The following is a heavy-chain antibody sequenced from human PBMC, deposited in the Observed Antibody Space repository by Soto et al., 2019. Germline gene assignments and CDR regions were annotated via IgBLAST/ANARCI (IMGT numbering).Heavy chain of an antibody. D-gene: IGHD4-17*01. CDR3: AREVVTRPSATYGDYGLDAFDI. CDR1: GGSISSYY. CDR2: IYYSGST. Sequence: SETLCLTCTVSGGSISSYYWSWIRQPPGKGLEWIGYIYYSGSTNYNPSLKSRVTISVDTSKNQFSLKLSSVTAADTAVYYCAREVVTRPSATYGDYGLDAFDIWGQGTMVTVSS. J-gene: IGHJ3*02. V-gene: IGHV4-59*01.